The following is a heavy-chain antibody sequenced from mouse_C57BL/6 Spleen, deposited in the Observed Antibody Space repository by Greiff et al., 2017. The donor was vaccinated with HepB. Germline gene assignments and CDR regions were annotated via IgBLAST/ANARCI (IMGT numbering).Heavy chain of an antibody. J-gene: IGHJ3*01. D-gene: IGHD2-4*01. Sequence: EVQLQQSGPELVKPGASVKISCKASGYTFTDYYMNWVKQSHGKSLEWIGDINPNNGGTSYNQKFKGKATLTVDKSSSTAYMELRSLTSEDSAVYYCAVYDYDVGNWGQGTLVTVSA. CDR3: AVYDYDVGN. V-gene: IGHV1-26*01. CDR1: GYTFTDYY. CDR2: INPNNGGT.